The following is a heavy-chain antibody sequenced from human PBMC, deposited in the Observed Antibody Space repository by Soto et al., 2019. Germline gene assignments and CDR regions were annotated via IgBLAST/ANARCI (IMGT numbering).Heavy chain of an antibody. CDR1: GGSISSGDYY. CDR3: ARAMVVTQNWFDP. J-gene: IGHJ5*02. Sequence: SETLSLTCTVSGGSISSGDYYWSWIRQPPGKGLEWIGYIYYSGSTYCNPSLKSRVTISVDTSKNQFSLKLSSVTAADTAVYYCARAMVVTQNWFDPWGQGTLVTVSS. D-gene: IGHD2-21*02. CDR2: IYYSGST. V-gene: IGHV4-30-4*01.